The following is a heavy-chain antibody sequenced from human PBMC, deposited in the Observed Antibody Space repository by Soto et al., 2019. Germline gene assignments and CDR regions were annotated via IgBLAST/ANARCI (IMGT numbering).Heavy chain of an antibody. V-gene: IGHV1-69*02. CDR1: GGSFNNYI. CDR2: VIPLLDIT. CDR3: ASEVWPSDGDNPPQIQLGY. Sequence: QVQLVQSGAEVKKPGSSVKVSCKTSGGSFNNYIITWVRQAPGQGLEWMGRVIPLLDITDYAQRFQDRVTITTDKSTSTAYMALSSLRSEDTAVYYCASEVWPSDGDNPPQIQLGYWGQGTLVTVSS. J-gene: IGHJ4*02. D-gene: IGHD2-21*01.